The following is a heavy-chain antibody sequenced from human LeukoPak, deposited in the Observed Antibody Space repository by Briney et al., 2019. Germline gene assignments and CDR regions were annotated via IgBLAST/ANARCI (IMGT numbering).Heavy chain of an antibody. CDR2: INHSGST. CDR3: AILYYYDSSGYYH. V-gene: IGHV4-34*01. J-gene: IGHJ5*02. CDR1: GVSFSGYY. Sequence: SETLSLTCAVYGVSFSGYYWSWIRQPPGKGLEWIGEINHSGSTNYNPSLKSRVTIPVDTSKNQFSLKLSSVTAADTAVYYCAILYYYDSSGYYHWGQGTLVTVSS. D-gene: IGHD3-22*01.